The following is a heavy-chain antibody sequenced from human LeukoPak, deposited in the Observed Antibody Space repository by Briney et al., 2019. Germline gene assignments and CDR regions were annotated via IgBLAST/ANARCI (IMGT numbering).Heavy chain of an antibody. CDR2: INPSGGST. D-gene: IGHD5-24*01. Sequence: ASVKVSCKASGYTFTSYYMHLVRQAPGQGLEWMGIINPSGGSTSYAQKFQGRVTMTRDMSTSTVYMELSSLRAEDTAVYYCASSTVEMATILDQDWGQGTLVTVSS. CDR3: ASSTVEMATILDQD. J-gene: IGHJ4*02. CDR1: GYTFTSYY. V-gene: IGHV1-46*01.